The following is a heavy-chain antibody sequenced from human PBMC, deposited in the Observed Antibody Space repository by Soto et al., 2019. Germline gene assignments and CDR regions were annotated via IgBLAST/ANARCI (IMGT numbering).Heavy chain of an antibody. CDR2: IYYSGTS. CDR1: GGSIGSVGSY. V-gene: IGHV4-31*03. D-gene: IGHD2-2*01. CDR3: ASGHCFSTTCAYRDL. J-gene: IGHJ2*01. Sequence: QVQLQESGPGLVKPSQTLSLTCTVSGGSIGSVGSYCSCIRQSPGEVLPWLGYIYYSGTSYYNPSLTRRISISLDTSKNQLSLKLSSVTAADTAIYSGASGHCFSTTCAYRDLWGRGTLVTVAS.